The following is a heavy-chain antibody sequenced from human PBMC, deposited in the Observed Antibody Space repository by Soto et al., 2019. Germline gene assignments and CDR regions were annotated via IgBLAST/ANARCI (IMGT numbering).Heavy chain of an antibody. D-gene: IGHD3-10*01. Sequence: SETLSLTCTVSGGSISSGGYYWSWIRQHPGKGLEWIGYIYYSGSTYYNPSLKSRVTISVDTSKNQFSLKLSSVTAADTAVYYCASGPGLRDFGELFYWFDPWGQGTLVTVSS. CDR3: ASGPGLRDFGELFYWFDP. CDR2: IYYSGST. J-gene: IGHJ5*02. CDR1: GGSISSGGYY. V-gene: IGHV4-31*03.